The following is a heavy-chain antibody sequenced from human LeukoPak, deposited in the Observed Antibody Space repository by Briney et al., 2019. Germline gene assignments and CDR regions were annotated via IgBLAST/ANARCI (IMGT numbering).Heavy chain of an antibody. CDR1: GFTFSSYW. V-gene: IGHV3-7*01. CDR3: ARKDHDYGYGY. CDR2: IKQDGSEK. Sequence: GGSLRLSCAASGFTFSSYWMSWVRQAPGKGLEWVANIKQDGSEKYYVDSMKGRFTISRDNPKNSLYLQMNSLRAEDTAVYYCARKDHDYGYGYWGQGTLVTVSS. D-gene: IGHD4-17*01. J-gene: IGHJ4*02.